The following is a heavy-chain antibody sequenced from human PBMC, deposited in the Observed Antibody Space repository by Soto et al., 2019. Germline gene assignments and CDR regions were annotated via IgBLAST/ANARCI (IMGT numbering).Heavy chain of an antibody. Sequence: SETLSLTCTVSDGSISSSSYYWGWFRQPPGKGLEWIGSIYYSGSTYYNPSLKSRVTISVDTSKNQFSLKLSSVTAADTAVYYCARQGNWNLDYWGQGTLVTVSS. CDR2: IYYSGST. J-gene: IGHJ4*02. CDR3: ARQGNWNLDY. CDR1: DGSISSSSYY. V-gene: IGHV4-39*01. D-gene: IGHD1-20*01.